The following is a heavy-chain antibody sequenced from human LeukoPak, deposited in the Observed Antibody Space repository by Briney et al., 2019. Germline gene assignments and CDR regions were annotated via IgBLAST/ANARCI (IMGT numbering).Heavy chain of an antibody. CDR1: GFTFSSYG. D-gene: IGHD3-10*01. CDR2: IWYDGSNK. Sequence: GGSLRLSCAASGFTFSSYGMHWVRQAPGKGLEWVAVIWYDGSNKYYADSVKGRFTISRDNSKNTLYLQMNSLRAEDTAVYYCARDIHFGGSGSFDYWGQGTLVTVSS. CDR3: ARDIHFGGSGSFDY. J-gene: IGHJ4*02. V-gene: IGHV3-33*01.